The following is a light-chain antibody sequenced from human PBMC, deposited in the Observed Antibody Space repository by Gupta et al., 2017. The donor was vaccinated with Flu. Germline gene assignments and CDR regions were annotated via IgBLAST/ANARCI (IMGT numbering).Light chain of an antibody. J-gene: IGLJ2*01. V-gene: IGLV2-14*01. Sequence: QPALNPPAPVSGSPGKSITISCTGTGSDLGAYNYVAWYQQHPGKAPKFIIYEVSNRPSGVSHRFSGSKSGNPASLTISGLQAEDEADYYCSSYTSGTTVVFGGGTRVTV. CDR2: EVS. CDR3: SSYTSGTTVV. CDR1: GSDLGAYNY.